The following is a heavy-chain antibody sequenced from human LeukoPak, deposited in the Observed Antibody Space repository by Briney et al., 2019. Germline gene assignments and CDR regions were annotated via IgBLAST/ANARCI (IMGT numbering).Heavy chain of an antibody. CDR3: AVAYYYDSSPDY. D-gene: IGHD3-22*01. J-gene: IGHJ4*02. Sequence: PGGSLRLSCAASGFTVSSNYMSWVRQAPGKGLEWVSVIYSGGSTYYADSVEGRFTISRDNSKNTLYLQMNSLRAEDTAVYYCAVAYYYDSSPDYWGQGTLVTVSS. CDR1: GFTVSSNY. CDR2: IYSGGST. V-gene: IGHV3-66*01.